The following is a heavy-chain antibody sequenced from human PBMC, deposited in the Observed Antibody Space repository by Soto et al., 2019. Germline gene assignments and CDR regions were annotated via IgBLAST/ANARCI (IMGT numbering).Heavy chain of an antibody. V-gene: IGHV4-31*03. J-gene: IGHJ5*02. CDR2: IYYSGST. Sequence: SGTLSLTCTVSGGSISSGGYSWTWIRQHPGKGLEWIGYIYYSGSTYYKPSLKSRVTISVDTSKNQLSLKLTSVTAADTAVYYRARSVFPWGQGTLVTVYS. CDR3: ARSVFP. CDR1: GGSISSGGYS.